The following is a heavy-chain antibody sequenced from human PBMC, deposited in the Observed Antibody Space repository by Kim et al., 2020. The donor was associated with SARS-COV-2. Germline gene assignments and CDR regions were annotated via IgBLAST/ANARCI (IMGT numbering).Heavy chain of an antibody. J-gene: IGHJ4*02. CDR3: ARGQYSSGLPGGD. V-gene: IGHV3-66*01. Sequence: YADSVKVRFTISRDNSKNTLYLQMNSLRAEDTAVYYCARGQYSSGLPGGDWGQGTLVTVSS. D-gene: IGHD6-19*01.